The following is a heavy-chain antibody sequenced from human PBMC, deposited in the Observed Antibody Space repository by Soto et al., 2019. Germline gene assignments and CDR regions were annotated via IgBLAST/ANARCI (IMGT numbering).Heavy chain of an antibody. V-gene: IGHV3-30-3*01. J-gene: IGHJ4*02. CDR2: ISYDGSNK. Sequence: GGSLRLSCAASGFTFSSYAMHWVRQAPGKGLEWVAVISYDGSNKYYADSVKGRFTISRDNSKNTLYLQMNSLRAEDTAVYYCARDQGPFISKDYGHFDYWGQGTLVTVSS. CDR3: ARDQGPFISKDYGHFDY. D-gene: IGHD3-16*01. CDR1: GFTFSSYA.